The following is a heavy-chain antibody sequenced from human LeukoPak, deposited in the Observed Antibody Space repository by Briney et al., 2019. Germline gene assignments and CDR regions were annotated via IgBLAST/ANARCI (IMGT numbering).Heavy chain of an antibody. CDR2: VYHSGST. CDR3: ARNDSSGYFDY. Sequence: PSETLSLTRAVSDYSISSGDYWGWIRQPPGKGLEWIGSVYHSGSTHYSPSLKSRVTISVDTSKNQFSLKLRSVTAADTAVYYCARNDSSGYFDYWGQGTLVTVSS. J-gene: IGHJ4*02. V-gene: IGHV4-38-2*01. CDR1: DYSISSGDY. D-gene: IGHD3-22*01.